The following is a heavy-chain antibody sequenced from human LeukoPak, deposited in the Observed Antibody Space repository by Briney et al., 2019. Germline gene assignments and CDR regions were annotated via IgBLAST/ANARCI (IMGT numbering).Heavy chain of an antibody. Sequence: GESLKISCKASGYSFTTYWIGWARQMPEKGLEWMGIIDPSDSETRYTPTFQGQVTISADKSLTTAYLQWNSLKASDTAMYYCARQTAMGRSGDYWGQGTLVTVSS. D-gene: IGHD5-18*01. CDR2: IDPSDSET. J-gene: IGHJ4*02. V-gene: IGHV5-51*01. CDR3: ARQTAMGRSGDY. CDR1: GYSFTTYW.